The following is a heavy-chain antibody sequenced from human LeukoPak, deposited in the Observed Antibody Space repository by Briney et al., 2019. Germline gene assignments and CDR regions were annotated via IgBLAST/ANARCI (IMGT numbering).Heavy chain of an antibody. CDR2: IYYSGST. J-gene: IGHJ5*02. D-gene: IGHD6-13*01. V-gene: IGHV4-39*01. CDR3: ARYKQQLVPWWFDP. Sequence: PSETLSLTCTVSGGSISSSSYYWGWIRQPPGKGLEWIGSIYYSGSTYYNPSLKSRVTISVDTSKNQFSLKLSSVTAADTAVYYCARYKQQLVPWWFDPWGQGTLVTVSS. CDR1: GGSISSSSYY.